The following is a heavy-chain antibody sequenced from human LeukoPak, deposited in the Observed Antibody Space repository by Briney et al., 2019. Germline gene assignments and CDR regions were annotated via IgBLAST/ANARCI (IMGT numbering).Heavy chain of an antibody. V-gene: IGHV3-48*03. D-gene: IGHD3-9*01. CDR1: GFIFSSFE. CDR2: ISTRGGTI. Sequence: PRGSLRLSCVVSGFIFSSFEMNWVRQAPGKGLEWVSYISTRGGTIYYADSVKGRFTISRDNAKNSLYLQMNSLRAEDTAVYYCAGTDYDILTGYGIDYWGQGTPVTVSS. CDR3: AGTDYDILTGYGIDY. J-gene: IGHJ4*02.